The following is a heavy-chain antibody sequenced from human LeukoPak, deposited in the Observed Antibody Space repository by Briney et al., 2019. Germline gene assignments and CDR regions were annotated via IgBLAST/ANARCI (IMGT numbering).Heavy chain of an antibody. D-gene: IGHD3-22*01. V-gene: IGHV3-73*01. CDR2: IRSKRNNYAT. CDR3: TVIVGCPS. Sequence: GGSLRLSCAASGFTFSVSGVQWVRQAPGKGLEWVGRIRSKRNNYATAYAASVEGRITISRDDSRNTAYLQMNSLKAEDTAVDYCTVIVGCPSWGQGTLVTVSS. CDR1: GFTFSVSG. J-gene: IGHJ4*02.